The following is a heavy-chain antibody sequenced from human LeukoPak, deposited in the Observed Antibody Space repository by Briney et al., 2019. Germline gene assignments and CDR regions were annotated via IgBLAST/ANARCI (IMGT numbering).Heavy chain of an antibody. D-gene: IGHD3-10*01. CDR2: IYWDDDK. CDR1: GFSLSTSGVG. CDR3: ARRGYYYDSGSYYRGLWFDP. J-gene: IGHJ5*02. Sequence: SGPTLVKPTQTLTLTSTFSGFSLSTSGVGVGWLRQPPGKALEWLALIYWDDDKRYSPSLKSRLTITKDTSKNQVVLTMTNMDPVDTATYYCARRGYYYDSGSYYRGLWFDPWGQGTLVTVSS. V-gene: IGHV2-5*02.